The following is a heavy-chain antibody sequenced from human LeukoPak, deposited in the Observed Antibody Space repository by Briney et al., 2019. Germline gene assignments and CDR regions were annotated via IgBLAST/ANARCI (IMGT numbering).Heavy chain of an antibody. CDR3: ARAATGSGWYY. CDR2: INHSGST. J-gene: IGHJ4*02. V-gene: IGHV4-34*01. CDR1: GGSFSGYY. Sequence: SETLSLTCAVYGGSFSGYYWSWIRQPPGKGLEWIGEINHSGSTNHNPSLKSRVTVSVDTSRNQFSLKVSSVTAADTAVYYCARAATGSGWYYWGQGTLVTVSS. D-gene: IGHD6-19*01.